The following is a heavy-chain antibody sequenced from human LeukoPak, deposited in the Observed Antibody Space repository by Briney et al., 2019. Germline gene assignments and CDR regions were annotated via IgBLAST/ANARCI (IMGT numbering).Heavy chain of an antibody. CDR2: IYYSGST. CDR3: ARVSDTAMVGSDY. J-gene: IGHJ4*02. D-gene: IGHD5-18*01. Sequence: SQTLSLTCAVSGGSISSGGYSWSWIRQHPGKGLEWIGYIYYSGSTYYNPSLKSRVTISVDTSKNQFSLKLSSVTAADTAVYYCARVSDTAMVGSDYWGQGTLVTVSS. CDR1: GGSISSGGYS. V-gene: IGHV4-31*11.